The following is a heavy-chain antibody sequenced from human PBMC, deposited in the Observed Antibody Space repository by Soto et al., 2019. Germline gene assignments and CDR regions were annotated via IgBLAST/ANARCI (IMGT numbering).Heavy chain of an antibody. CDR2: IYYNGTK. V-gene: IGHV3-30*19. J-gene: IGHJ3*02. CDR3: ARGWGSAVWRTTLDI. Sequence: QVQLVESGGGVVQPGRSLRLSCASSGFTFSNYGMHWVRQAPRKGLEWVAMIYYNGTKNYVEAVKDRFTISRDNSKYTLYLQMNSLRAEDTAASYCARGWGSAVWRTTLDIWGQGTMVTVSS. CDR1: GFTFSNYG. D-gene: IGHD3-16*01.